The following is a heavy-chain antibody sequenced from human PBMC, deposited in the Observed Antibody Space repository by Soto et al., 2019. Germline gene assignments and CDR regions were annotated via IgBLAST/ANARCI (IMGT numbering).Heavy chain of an antibody. CDR2: IRSKANSYAT. D-gene: IGHD2-15*01. Sequence: GGSLRLSCAASGFTFSGSAMHWVRQASGKGLEWVGRIRSKANSYATAYAASVKGRFTISRDDSKNTAYLQMNSLKTEDTAVYYCTRHVFEDSVVVGADRSDYWGQGTLVTVSS. CDR3: TRHVFEDSVVVGADRSDY. V-gene: IGHV3-73*01. CDR1: GFTFSGSA. J-gene: IGHJ4*02.